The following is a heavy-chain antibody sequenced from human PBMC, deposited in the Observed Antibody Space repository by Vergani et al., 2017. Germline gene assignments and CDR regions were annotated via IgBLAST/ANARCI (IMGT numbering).Heavy chain of an antibody. CDR1: GFTFDTYT. Sequence: EVQLLESGGGLVQPGGSRRLSRAGAGFTFDTYTMAYVRQAPGKGLEWVATISSGGGDIFYADSVKGRFTISRDNSKNTLFLQMNSLKDEDTAVYYCTTAWGVYYLHGEYFQYWGRGTLVSVSS. J-gene: IGHJ1*01. V-gene: IGHV3-23*01. D-gene: IGHD3-10*01. CDR3: TTAWGVYYLHGEYFQY. CDR2: ISSGGGDI.